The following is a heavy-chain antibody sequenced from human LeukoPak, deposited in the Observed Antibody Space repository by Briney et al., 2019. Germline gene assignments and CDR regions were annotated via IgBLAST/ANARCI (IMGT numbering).Heavy chain of an antibody. J-gene: IGHJ4*02. CDR2: IYSGGRT. V-gene: IGHV3-66*01. D-gene: IGHD3-22*01. CDR1: GFTVSSNY. CDR3: ARESNSGYYLSY. Sequence: GGSLRLSCAASGFTVSSNYMSWVRQAPGKGLEWVSVIYSGGRTYYADSVKGRFTISRDNSKNTLYLQMNSLRAEDTAVYYCARESNSGYYLSYWGQGTLVTVSS.